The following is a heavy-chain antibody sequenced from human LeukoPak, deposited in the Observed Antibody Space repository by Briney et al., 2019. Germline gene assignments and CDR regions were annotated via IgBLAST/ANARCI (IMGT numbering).Heavy chain of an antibody. CDR2: IIPIFGTA. CDR1: GGTFSSYA. D-gene: IGHD2-15*01. Sequence: ASVKVSCKASGGTFSSYAISWVRQAPGQGLEWMGGIIPIFGTANYAQKFQGRVTITADESTSTAYMELSSLRSEDTAVYYCVYLGYCSGGGCYSGDFDYWGQGTLVTVSS. J-gene: IGHJ4*02. V-gene: IGHV1-69*01. CDR3: VYLGYCSGGGCYSGDFDY.